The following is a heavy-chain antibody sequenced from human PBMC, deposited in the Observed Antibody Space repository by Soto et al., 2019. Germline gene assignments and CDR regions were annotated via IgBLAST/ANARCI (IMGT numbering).Heavy chain of an antibody. J-gene: IGHJ4*01. CDR3: ARQGKSGTSFDY. V-gene: IGHV5-51*01. Sequence: GESLKISCKASGYNFTTYWIGWVRQMPGKGLEWMGIIYPGDSDTTYSPSFQGQVTISADKSFSTAYLQWSSLKASDTAMYYCARQGKSGTSFDYWGHGTLVTVSS. D-gene: IGHD1-7*01. CDR1: GYNFTTYW. CDR2: IYPGDSDT.